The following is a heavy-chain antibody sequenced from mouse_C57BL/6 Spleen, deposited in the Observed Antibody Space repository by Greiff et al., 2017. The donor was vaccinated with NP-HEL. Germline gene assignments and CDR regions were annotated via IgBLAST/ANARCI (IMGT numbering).Heavy chain of an antibody. D-gene: IGHD4-1*01. J-gene: IGHJ2*01. CDR3: ARGGKTGYYFDY. V-gene: IGHV1-61*01. Sequence: QVQLQQPGAELVRPGSSVKLSCKASGYTFTSYWMDWVKQRPGQGLEWIGNIYPSDSETHYNQKFKDKATLTVDKSSSTAYMQLSSLTSEDSAVYYCARGGKTGYYFDYWGQGTTLTVSS. CDR2: IYPSDSET. CDR1: GYTFTSYW.